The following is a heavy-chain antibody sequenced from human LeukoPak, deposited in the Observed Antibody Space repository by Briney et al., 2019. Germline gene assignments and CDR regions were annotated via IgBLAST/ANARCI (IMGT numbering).Heavy chain of an antibody. J-gene: IGHJ3*02. CDR2: IFPGDSDI. V-gene: IGHV5-51*01. CDR3: ARRAHHDAFDI. CDR1: GYTFINYW. Sequence: LGESLKISCKASGYTFINYWIAWVRQMPGKGLEWMGVIFPGDSDITYSPSFQGQVTVSADKSISTAYLQWSSLRASDTAIYYCARRAHHDAFDIWGQGTMVTVSS.